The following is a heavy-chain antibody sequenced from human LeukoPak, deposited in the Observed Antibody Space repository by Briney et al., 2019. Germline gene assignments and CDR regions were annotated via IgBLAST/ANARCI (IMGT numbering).Heavy chain of an antibody. CDR1: GGSISSGAYY. CDR2: IYYSGST. CDR3: ARSITYGPFDY. D-gene: IGHD3-10*01. J-gene: IGHJ4*02. V-gene: IGHV4-31*03. Sequence: SETLSLTCTVSGGSISSGAYYWYWIRQLPGKGLEWIGYIYYSGSTYYNSSLKSRVTISVDTSKNQFSLKLSSVTAADTAVYYCARSITYGPFDYWGQASLATVSS.